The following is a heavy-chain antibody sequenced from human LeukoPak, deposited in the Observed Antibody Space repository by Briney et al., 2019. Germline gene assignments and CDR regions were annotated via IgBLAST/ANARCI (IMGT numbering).Heavy chain of an antibody. CDR1: GFTFSSYS. V-gene: IGHV3-48*04. J-gene: IGHJ6*02. D-gene: IGHD2-2*01. CDR3: AREGADCSSASCYDGYYYYGMDV. Sequence: GGSLRLSCAASGFTFSSYSMNWVRQAPGKGLEWVSYISSSSSTIYYADSVKGRFTISRDNAKNSLYLQMNSLRAEDTAVYYCAREGADCSSASCYDGYYYYGMDVWGQGTTVTVSS. CDR2: ISSSSSTI.